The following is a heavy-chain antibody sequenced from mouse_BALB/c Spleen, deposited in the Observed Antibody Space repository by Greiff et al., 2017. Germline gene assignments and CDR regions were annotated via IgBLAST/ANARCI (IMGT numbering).Heavy chain of an antibody. Sequence: VQLQQSGAELVKPGASVKLSCTASGFNIKDTYMHWVKQRPEQGLEWIGRIDPANGNTKYDPKFQGKATITADTSSNTAHLQLSSLTSEDTAVYYCANDGYYYFDDWGQGTTLTVAA. CDR3: ANDGYYYFDD. CDR1: GFNIKDTY. V-gene: IGHV14-3*02. J-gene: IGHJ2*01. D-gene: IGHD2-3*01. CDR2: IDPANGNT.